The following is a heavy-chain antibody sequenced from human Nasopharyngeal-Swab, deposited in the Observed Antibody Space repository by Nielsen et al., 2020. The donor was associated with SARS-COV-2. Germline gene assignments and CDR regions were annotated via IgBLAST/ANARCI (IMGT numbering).Heavy chain of an antibody. Sequence: WVRQAPGQGLEWMGWISAYNGNTNYAQKLQGRVTMTTDTSTSTAYMELRSLRSDDTAVYYCAKESGPLTQPDTYYYDSSGYPYYYYYGMDVWGQGTTVTVSS. J-gene: IGHJ6*02. CDR2: ISAYNGNT. CDR3: AKESGPLTQPDTYYYDSSGYPYYYYYGMDV. D-gene: IGHD3-22*01. V-gene: IGHV1-18*01.